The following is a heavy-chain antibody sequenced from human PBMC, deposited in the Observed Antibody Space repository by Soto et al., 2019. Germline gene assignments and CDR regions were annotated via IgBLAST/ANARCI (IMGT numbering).Heavy chain of an antibody. D-gene: IGHD3-22*01. Sequence: SETLSLTCTVSGGSISSYYWSWIRQPPGKGLEWIGYIYYSGSTNYNPSLKSRVTISVDTSKNQFSLKLSSVTAADTAVYYCARIAKKYYYDSSGYFDYWGQGTLVTVSS. CDR1: GGSISSYY. CDR3: ARIAKKYYYDSSGYFDY. V-gene: IGHV4-59*01. CDR2: IYYSGST. J-gene: IGHJ4*02.